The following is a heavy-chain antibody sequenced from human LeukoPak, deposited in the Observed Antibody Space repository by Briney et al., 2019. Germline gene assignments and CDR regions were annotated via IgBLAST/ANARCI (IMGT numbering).Heavy chain of an antibody. CDR1: GDSISSYY. CDR2: IYYSGST. D-gene: IGHD6-13*01. J-gene: IGHJ4*02. CDR3: TRVYSSRWGLFDY. Sequence: SETLSLTCTVSGDSISSYYWSWIRQPPGKGLEWIGYIYYSGSTNYNPSLKSRVTISVDTSKNQFSLKLSSVTAADTAVYYCTRVYSSRWGLFDYWGQGTLVTVSS. V-gene: IGHV4-59*01.